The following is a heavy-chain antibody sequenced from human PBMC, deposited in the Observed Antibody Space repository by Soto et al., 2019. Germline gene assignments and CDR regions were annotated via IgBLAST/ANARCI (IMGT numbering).Heavy chain of an antibody. CDR2: ISYDGSNK. CDR3: AKRGGGY. D-gene: IGHD3-16*01. J-gene: IGHJ4*02. Sequence: QVQLVESGGGVVQPGRSLRLSCAASGFTFSSYGMHWVRQAPGKGLEWVAVISYDGSNKYYADSVKGRFTISRDNSKNTLYLQMNSLRDEDTAVYYCAKRGGGYWGQGTLVTVSS. CDR1: GFTFSSYG. V-gene: IGHV3-30*18.